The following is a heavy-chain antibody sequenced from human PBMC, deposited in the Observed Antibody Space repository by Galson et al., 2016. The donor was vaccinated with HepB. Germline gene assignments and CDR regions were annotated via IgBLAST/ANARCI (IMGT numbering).Heavy chain of an antibody. CDR2: FNPSGGTT. CDR1: GYSFSNYY. J-gene: IGHJ3*02. D-gene: IGHD3-9*01. Sequence: SVKVSCKASGYSFSNYYIHWVRLAPGQGLEWLGVFNPSGGTTDDSQKFRDRVTMTRDTSTSTVYMELSSLRSEDTAMYYCARGSHDIVDGYPGDALDIWGQRTLVTVSS. V-gene: IGHV1-46*01. CDR3: ARGSHDIVDGYPGDALDI.